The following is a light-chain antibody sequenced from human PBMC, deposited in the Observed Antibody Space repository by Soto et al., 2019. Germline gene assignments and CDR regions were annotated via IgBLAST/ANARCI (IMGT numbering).Light chain of an antibody. CDR3: SSYAGSNNFDV. J-gene: IGLJ1*01. CDR1: SSDVGSYNY. CDR2: EGS. Sequence: QSALTQPPSASGSPGQSVTISCTGTSSDVGSYNYVSWYQQHPGKAPKVMIYEGSQRPSGVPDRFSGSKSGNTASLTVSGLQAEDEADYYCSSYAGSNNFDVFGTGTKLTVL. V-gene: IGLV2-8*01.